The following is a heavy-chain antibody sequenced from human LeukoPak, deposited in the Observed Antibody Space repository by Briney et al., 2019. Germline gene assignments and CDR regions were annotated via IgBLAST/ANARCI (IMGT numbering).Heavy chain of an antibody. Sequence: GESLKISCKGSGYTFTSYWIGWVRKMPGKGLEWMGIIYPGDSDTRYSPSFQGPVTISANKSISTAYLQWSSLKASDTAMYYCARQQGSSSWLDYWGQGTLVTVSS. CDR2: IYPGDSDT. D-gene: IGHD6-13*01. CDR3: ARQQGSSSWLDY. V-gene: IGHV5-51*01. CDR1: GYTFTSYW. J-gene: IGHJ4*02.